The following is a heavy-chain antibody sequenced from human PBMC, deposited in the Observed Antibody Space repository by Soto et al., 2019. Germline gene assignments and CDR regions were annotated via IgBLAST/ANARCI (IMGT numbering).Heavy chain of an antibody. J-gene: IGHJ4*02. CDR3: ARDNGRENYYDSSGYWYYFDY. V-gene: IGHV4-34*01. D-gene: IGHD3-22*01. CDR1: GGSFSPNY. Sequence: SETLSLTCNVSGGSFSPNYWSWIRQPPGKGLEWIGEINHSGSTNYNPSLKSRVTISVDTSKNQFSLKLSSVTAADTAVYYCARDNGRENYYDSSGYWYYFDYWGQGTLVTVSS. CDR2: INHSGST.